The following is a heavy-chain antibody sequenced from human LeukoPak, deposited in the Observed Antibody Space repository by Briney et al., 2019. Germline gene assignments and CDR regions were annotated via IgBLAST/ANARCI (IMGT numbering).Heavy chain of an antibody. D-gene: IGHD3-16*01. CDR2: IYYSGYT. CDR1: GDSVSGYY. V-gene: IGHV4-59*08. Sequence: SETLSLTCSVSGDSVSGYYWSWIRQPPGKGLEWIGYIYYSGYTKYSPSHESRITISVDTSKNQFSLRLTSVTAADTAVYYCARHYVFVRGGSSFDFWGQGTLVTVSS. CDR3: ARHYVFVRGGSSFDF. J-gene: IGHJ4*02.